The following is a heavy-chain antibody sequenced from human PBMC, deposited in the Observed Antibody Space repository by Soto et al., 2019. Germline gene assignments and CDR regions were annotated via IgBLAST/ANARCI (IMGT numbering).Heavy chain of an antibody. V-gene: IGHV4-59*01. CDR3: ARSCVVVVADNNWFDX. CDR1: GGSISSYY. J-gene: IGHJ5*02. Sequence: LSLTCTVSGGSISSYYWSWIRQPPGKGLEWIGYIYYSGSTKYNPSLKSRVTISVDTSKNQFSLKLSSVTAADTAVYYCARSCVVVVADNNWFDXWGQGTLVTVSX. D-gene: IGHD2-15*01. CDR2: IYYSGST.